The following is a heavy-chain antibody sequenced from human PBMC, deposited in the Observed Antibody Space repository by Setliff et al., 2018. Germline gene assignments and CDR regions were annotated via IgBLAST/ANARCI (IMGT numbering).Heavy chain of an antibody. J-gene: IGHJ4*02. CDR1: GYTLTELS. D-gene: IGHD6-19*01. CDR3: VRLGTVAAGD. Sequence: ASVKVSCKVSGYTLTELSRHWVRQATGKGLEWMGGFDPEDGETIYAQKFQGRFTISRDNAKNSLYLQMNSLRVEDTALYHCVRLGTVAAGDWGQGTLVTVSS. CDR2: FDPEDGET. V-gene: IGHV1-24*01.